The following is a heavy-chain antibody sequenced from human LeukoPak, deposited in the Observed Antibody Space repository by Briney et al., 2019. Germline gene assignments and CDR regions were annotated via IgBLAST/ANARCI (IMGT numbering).Heavy chain of an antibody. CDR3: ARHSRTYYDILTGPYGGYFDY. D-gene: IGHD3-9*01. V-gene: IGHV4-34*01. Sequence: PSETLSLTCAVYGGSFSGYYCGWIRQSPGKGLEWIGEINHSGSNNYNPSLKNRITISVDTSKNQFSLKLSSLTVADTSVYYCARHSRTYYDILTGPYGGYFDYWAQRTLVTVSS. CDR1: GGSFSGYY. J-gene: IGHJ4*02. CDR2: INHSGSN.